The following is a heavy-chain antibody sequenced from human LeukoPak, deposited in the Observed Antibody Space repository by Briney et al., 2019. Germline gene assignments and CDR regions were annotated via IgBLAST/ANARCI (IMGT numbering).Heavy chain of an antibody. Sequence: GGSLRLSCGASGFTVSSNYMSWVRQAPGKGLEWVSVIYSGGSTYYADSVKGRFTISRHNSKNTLYLQMNSLRAEDTAVYYCAAWNYYESSCYPYYFDYWGQGTLVTVSS. D-gene: IGHD3-22*01. CDR3: AAWNYYESSCYPYYFDY. J-gene: IGHJ4*02. CDR1: GFTVSSNY. V-gene: IGHV3-53*04. CDR2: IYSGGST.